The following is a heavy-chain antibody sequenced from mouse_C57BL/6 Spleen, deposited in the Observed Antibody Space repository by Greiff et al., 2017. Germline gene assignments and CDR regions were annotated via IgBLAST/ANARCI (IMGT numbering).Heavy chain of an antibody. D-gene: IGHD4-1*01. CDR3: ARRNNWEAYYYAMDY. J-gene: IGHJ4*01. CDR2: IHPNSGST. Sequence: VQLQQPGAELVKPGASVKLSCKASGYTFTSYWMHWVKQRPGQGLEWIGMIHPNSGSTNYNEKFKSKATLTVDKSSSTAYMQLSSLTSEDSAVYYCARRNNWEAYYYAMDYWGQGTSVTVSS. CDR1: GYTFTSYW. V-gene: IGHV1-64*01.